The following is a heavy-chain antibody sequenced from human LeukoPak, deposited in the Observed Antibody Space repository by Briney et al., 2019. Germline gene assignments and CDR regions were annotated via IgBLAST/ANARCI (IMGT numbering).Heavy chain of an antibody. Sequence: PGGSLRLSCAASGFTFSSYGMHWVRQAPGKGLEWVAFIRYDGSNKYYADSVKGRFTISRDNSKNTLYLQMNSLRAEDTAVYYCAKDPYGDWGVDAFDIWGQGTVVTVSS. D-gene: IGHD4-17*01. CDR3: AKDPYGDWGVDAFDI. J-gene: IGHJ3*02. CDR1: GFTFSSYG. V-gene: IGHV3-30*02. CDR2: IRYDGSNK.